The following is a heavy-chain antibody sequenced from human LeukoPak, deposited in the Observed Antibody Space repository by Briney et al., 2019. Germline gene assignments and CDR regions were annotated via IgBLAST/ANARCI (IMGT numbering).Heavy chain of an antibody. J-gene: IGHJ6*03. CDR1: GYTFTSYD. CDR2: MNPNSGNT. Sequence: ASVKVSCKASGYTFTSYDINWVRQATGQGLEWMGWMNPNSGNTGYAQKFQGRVTMTRNTSISTAYMELSSLRSEDTAVYYYARGLITIRSRYYYIDVWGKGTTVTVSS. D-gene: IGHD3-3*01. CDR3: ARGLITIRSRYYYIDV. V-gene: IGHV1-8*01.